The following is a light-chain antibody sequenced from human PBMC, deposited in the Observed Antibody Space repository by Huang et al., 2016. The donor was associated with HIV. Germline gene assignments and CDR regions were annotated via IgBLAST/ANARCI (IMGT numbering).Light chain of an antibody. J-gene: IGKJ5*01. CDR1: QDINTH. V-gene: IGKV1-9*01. Sequence: IQLTQSPSSLSASVGDRVTITCRASQDINTHLAWYQQKPGKAPKVLIYAASTLQSGVPSRFSGSASGIYFSLTINNLQPEDFATYYCQQLNAYPFTFGQGTRLDI. CDR3: QQLNAYPFT. CDR2: AAS.